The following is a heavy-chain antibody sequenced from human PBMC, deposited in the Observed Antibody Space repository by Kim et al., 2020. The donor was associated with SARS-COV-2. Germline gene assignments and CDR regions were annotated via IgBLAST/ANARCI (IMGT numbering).Heavy chain of an antibody. CDR2: INAGNGNT. J-gene: IGHJ3*02. V-gene: IGHV1-3*01. D-gene: IGHD1-26*01. Sequence: ASVKVSCKASGYTFTSYAMHWVRQAPGQRLEWMGWINAGNGNTKYSQKFQGRVTITRDTSASTAYMELSSLRSEDTAEYYCARDLSGIVGGHDAFDIWGQGTMVTVSS. CDR1: GYTFTSYA. CDR3: ARDLSGIVGGHDAFDI.